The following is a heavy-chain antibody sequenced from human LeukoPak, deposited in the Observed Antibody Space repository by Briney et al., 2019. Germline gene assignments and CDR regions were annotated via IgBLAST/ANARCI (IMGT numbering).Heavy chain of an antibody. D-gene: IGHD3-3*01. J-gene: IGHJ3*02. CDR3: ARESGSGYRRRAFDI. Sequence: GGSLSLSCAASGFTFSSYSMNWVRQAPGKGLEWVSSISSSSSYIYYADSVKGRFTISRDNAKNSLYLQMNSLRAEDTAVYYCARESGSGYRRRAFDIWGQGTMVTVSS. CDR1: GFTFSSYS. CDR2: ISSSSSYI. V-gene: IGHV3-21*01.